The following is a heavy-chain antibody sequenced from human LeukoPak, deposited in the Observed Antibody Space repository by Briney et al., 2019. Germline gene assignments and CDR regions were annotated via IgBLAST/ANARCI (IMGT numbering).Heavy chain of an antibody. CDR1: GFTFSSYG. CDR3: AREMRYGCFDY. J-gene: IGHJ4*02. V-gene: IGHV3-33*01. D-gene: IGHD1-1*01. Sequence: GGSLRLSCAASGFTFSSYGMHWVRQAPGKGLEWVAVIWYDGSNKYYADSVKGRFTISRDNSKNTLYLQMNSLRAEDTAVYYCAREMRYGCFDYWGQGTLVTVSS. CDR2: IWYDGSNK.